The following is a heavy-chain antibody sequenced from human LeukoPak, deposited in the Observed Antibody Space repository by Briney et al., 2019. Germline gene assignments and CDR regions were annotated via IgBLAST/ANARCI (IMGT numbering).Heavy chain of an antibody. J-gene: IGHJ4*02. V-gene: IGHV1-2*02. CDR3: ATGERLVPAAMWFDY. CDR1: GYXFTDYY. D-gene: IGHD2-2*01. CDR2: INPKSGGR. Sequence: AASVKVSCKASGYXFTDYYIHWVRQAPGQGLEWMGWINPKSGGRSYAQRFQGRVTMTRDTSISTAYMELSRLRSDDTAVYYCATGERLVPAAMWFDYWGQGTLVTVSS.